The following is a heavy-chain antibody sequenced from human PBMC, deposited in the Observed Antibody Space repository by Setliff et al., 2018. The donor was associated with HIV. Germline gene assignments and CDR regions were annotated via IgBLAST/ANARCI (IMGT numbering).Heavy chain of an antibody. Sequence: PGGSLRLSCAGSGNRFSDYYMSWIRQAPGKGLEWVSYISSSGDTIYYADSVKGRFAISRDNAKNSLYLQMNSLRAEDMALYYCAKGGYGSGSYYYFDYWGQGTLVTVSS. D-gene: IGHD3-10*01. V-gene: IGHV3-11*01. J-gene: IGHJ4*02. CDR2: ISSSGDTI. CDR1: GNRFSDYY. CDR3: AKGGYGSGSYYYFDY.